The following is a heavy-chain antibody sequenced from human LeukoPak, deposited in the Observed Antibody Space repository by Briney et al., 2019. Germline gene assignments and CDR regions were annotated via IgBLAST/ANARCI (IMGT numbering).Heavy chain of an antibody. J-gene: IGHJ5*01. Sequence: GGSLRLSCAASGFTFSNYWMHWVRQAPGKGLVWVSRIKGDGSHTIYADSIKGRFTISRDNAKNTLYLQMRSLRAEDTAVYYCVRDWDHFDFDSWGQGTLVTVSS. CDR3: VRDWDHFDFDS. D-gene: IGHD3-9*01. CDR2: IKGDGSHT. V-gene: IGHV3-74*01. CDR1: GFTFSNYW.